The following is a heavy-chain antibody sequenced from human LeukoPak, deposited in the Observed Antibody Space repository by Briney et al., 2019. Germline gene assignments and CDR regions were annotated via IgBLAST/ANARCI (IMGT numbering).Heavy chain of an antibody. Sequence: ASVKVSCKASGYTFTSYGISWVRQAPGQGLEWMGWINPNSGGTNYAQKFQGGVTMTRDTSISTAYMELSRLRSDDTAVYYCARELLGYYYYMDVWGKGTTVTVSS. CDR2: INPNSGGT. V-gene: IGHV1-2*02. CDR3: ARELLGYYYYMDV. J-gene: IGHJ6*03. CDR1: GYTFTSYG. D-gene: IGHD2-21*01.